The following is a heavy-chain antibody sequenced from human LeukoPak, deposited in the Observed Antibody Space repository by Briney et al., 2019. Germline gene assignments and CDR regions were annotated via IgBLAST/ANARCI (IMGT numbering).Heavy chain of an antibody. CDR1: GVTFSNYA. D-gene: IGHD6-19*01. V-gene: IGHV3-23*01. Sequence: TGGSLRLSCAASGVTFSNYAMGWVRQFPGKGLEWVSAISGSGGSTYYADSVKGRFTISRDNSKNTLHLQMNSLTAEDTAVYYCAKGPLVEVAGTTWDYWSQGTLVTVSS. CDR3: AKGPLVEVAGTTWDY. CDR2: ISGSGGST. J-gene: IGHJ4*02.